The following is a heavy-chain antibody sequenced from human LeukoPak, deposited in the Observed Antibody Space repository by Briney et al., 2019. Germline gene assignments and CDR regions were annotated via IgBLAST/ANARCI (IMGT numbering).Heavy chain of an antibody. CDR2: ISYDGSNK. V-gene: IGHV3-30-3*02. Sequence: GGSLRLSCAASGFTFSSYSMHWVRQAPGKGLEWVAVISYDGSNKYYADSVKGRFTISKDNSKNTLYLQMNSLRAEDTAVYYCAKPDVHYDFWSGYYTGLGTPTDYWGQGTLVTVSS. CDR1: GFTFSSYS. CDR3: AKPDVHYDFWSGYYTGLGTPTDY. D-gene: IGHD3-3*01. J-gene: IGHJ4*02.